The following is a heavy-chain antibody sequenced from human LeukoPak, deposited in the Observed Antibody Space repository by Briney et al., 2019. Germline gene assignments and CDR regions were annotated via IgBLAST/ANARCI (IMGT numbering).Heavy chain of an antibody. D-gene: IGHD3-3*01. CDR3: AVEGSYYDFWSGAFDP. J-gene: IGHJ5*02. CDR1: GFTFSSYA. CDR2: ISGSGGSA. V-gene: IGHV3-23*01. Sequence: PGGSLRLSCAASGFTFSSYAMSWVRQAPGKGLEWVSAISGSGGSAYYADSVKGRFTISRDNSKNTLYLQMNSLRAGDTAVYYCAVEGSYYDFWSGAFDPWGQGTLVTVSS.